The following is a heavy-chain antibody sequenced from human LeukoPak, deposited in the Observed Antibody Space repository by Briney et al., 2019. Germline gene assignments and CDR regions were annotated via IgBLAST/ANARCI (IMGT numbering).Heavy chain of an antibody. CDR3: ARDRGGYCGSTSCYTGGAFDI. Sequence: SQTLSLTCTVSGGSISSGDYYWSWIRQPPGKGLEWIGYIYYSGSTYYNPSLKSRVTISVDTSKNQFSLKLSSVTAADTAVYYCARDRGGYCGSTSCYTGGAFDIWGQGTMVTVSS. V-gene: IGHV4-30-4*08. CDR1: GGSISSGDYY. J-gene: IGHJ3*02. D-gene: IGHD2-2*02. CDR2: IYYSGST.